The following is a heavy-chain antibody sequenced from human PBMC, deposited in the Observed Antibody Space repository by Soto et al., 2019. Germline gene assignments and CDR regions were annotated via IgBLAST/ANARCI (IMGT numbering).Heavy chain of an antibody. V-gene: IGHV3-7*01. CDR2: IKQYGSEK. J-gene: IGHJ4*02. D-gene: IGHD3-10*01. CDR3: ARPLMVRGAHFDY. Sequence: GGSLRLSCAASGFTFSSYWISWVRQAPGKGLEWVANIKQYGSEKYYVDSVKGRFTISRDNAKNSLYLQMNSLRAADTAVYSCARPLMVRGAHFDYWVQGTLVTVSS. CDR1: GFTFSSYW.